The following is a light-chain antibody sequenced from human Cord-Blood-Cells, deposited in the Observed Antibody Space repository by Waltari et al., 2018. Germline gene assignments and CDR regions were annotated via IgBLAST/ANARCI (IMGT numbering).Light chain of an antibody. CDR1: SSDVGGYNY. J-gene: IGLJ1*01. CDR2: EVS. CDR3: SSYTSSSTL. V-gene: IGLV2-14*01. Sequence: QSALTQPASVSGSPGQSITISCTGTSSDVGGYNYFTWYQQHPGKAPKLMIYEVSNRPSGVSNRFSGSKSGNTASLTISGLQAEDEADYYCSSYTSSSTLFGTGTKVTVL.